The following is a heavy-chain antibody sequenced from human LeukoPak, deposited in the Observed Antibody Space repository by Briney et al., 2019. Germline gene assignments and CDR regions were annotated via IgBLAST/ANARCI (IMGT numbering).Heavy chain of an antibody. CDR1: GFTFSSYA. J-gene: IGHJ5*02. CDR2: INGSGGST. CDR3: AKTPEAKYYDFWSGYPS. Sequence: GSLRLSCAASGFTFSSYAMSWVRQAPGKGLEWVSVINGSGGSTYYADSVKGRFTISRDNSKNTVYLQMNSLRAEDTAVYYCAKTPEAKYYDFWSGYPSWGQGTLVTVSS. V-gene: IGHV3-23*01. D-gene: IGHD3-3*01.